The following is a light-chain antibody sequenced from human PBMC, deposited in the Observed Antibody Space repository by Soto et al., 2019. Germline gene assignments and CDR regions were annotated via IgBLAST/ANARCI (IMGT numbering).Light chain of an antibody. V-gene: IGKV3-15*01. Sequence: EVVMTQSPATLSVSPGERATLSCRASQTVSRNLAWYQQRPGQAPRLLIYDISNRATGVPARLSDSGSETEFTLTIRSLQSEDFAVYFCQQYNNWPSFGQGTRLESK. CDR1: QTVSRN. J-gene: IGKJ5*01. CDR2: DIS. CDR3: QQYNNWPS.